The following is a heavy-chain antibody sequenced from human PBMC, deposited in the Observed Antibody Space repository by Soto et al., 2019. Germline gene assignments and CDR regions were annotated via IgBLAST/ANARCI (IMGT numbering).Heavy chain of an antibody. CDR2: IYPDDSDT. CDR1: GYTFSNYW. V-gene: IGHV5-51*01. J-gene: IGHJ4*02. D-gene: IGHD1-1*01. CDR3: ARQRQYQLIVDYFDY. Sequence: GESLKITCEGSGYTFSNYWIGWVRQMPGKGLEWMGIIYPDDSDTRYSPSFQGQVTISADKSINTAYLQWSGLKASDTAIYYCARQRQYQLIVDYFDYWGQGTLVNVSS.